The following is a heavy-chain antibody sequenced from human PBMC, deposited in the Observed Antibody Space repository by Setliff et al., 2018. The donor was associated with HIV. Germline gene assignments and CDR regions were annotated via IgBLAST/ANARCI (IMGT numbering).Heavy chain of an antibody. CDR2: ISWNSRSI. Sequence: PGGSLRLSCAASGFRFPEYGLHWVRQPPGKGLEWVASISWNSRSIVFADSVKGRFTISRDNAKNSLYLQMNSLRAEDTAVYFCARVLLITNAVYGVVSNRFDPWGRGSQVTVSS. CDR1: GFRFPEYG. V-gene: IGHV3-9*01. J-gene: IGHJ5*02. D-gene: IGHD3-3*01. CDR3: ARVLLITNAVYGVVSNRFDP.